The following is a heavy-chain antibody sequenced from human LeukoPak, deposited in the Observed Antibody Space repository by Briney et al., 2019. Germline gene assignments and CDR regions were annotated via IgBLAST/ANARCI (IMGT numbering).Heavy chain of an antibody. Sequence: PGGSLRLSCAASGFTFSAYDMHWVRQATGKGLEWVSAIGTAGDTYYPGSVKGRFTISRADTENSLYLQMNSLRAGDTAVYYCARDRCSGGSCYSSWFDPWGQGTLVTVSS. V-gene: IGHV3-13*01. CDR2: IGTAGDT. D-gene: IGHD2-15*01. J-gene: IGHJ5*02. CDR1: GFTFSAYD. CDR3: ARDRCSGGSCYSSWFDP.